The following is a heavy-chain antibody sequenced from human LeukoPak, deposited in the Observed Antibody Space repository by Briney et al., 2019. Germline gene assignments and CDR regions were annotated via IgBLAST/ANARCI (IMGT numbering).Heavy chain of an antibody. V-gene: IGHV3-23*01. CDR2: ISGGDDTT. D-gene: IGHD6-19*01. Sequence: GGSLRLSCAASGFTLSSYAMSWVRQAPGKGLERVSGISGGDDTTYFADSVKGRFNIHRDNSKNTLYLQMNRLRAEDTAVYYCAKDKQWLVLDYWGQGTLVTVSS. CDR3: AKDKQWLVLDY. CDR1: GFTLSSYA. J-gene: IGHJ4*02.